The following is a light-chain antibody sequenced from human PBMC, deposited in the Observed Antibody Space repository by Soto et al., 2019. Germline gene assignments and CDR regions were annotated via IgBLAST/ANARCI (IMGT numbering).Light chain of an antibody. CDR3: QQYGTSPIN. J-gene: IGKJ5*01. CDR2: GAS. Sequence: EAVLTQSPVTLSLSPGERATLSCRASQSFRGLLAWYQQKPGQAPRLLIFGASSRSSGIPYRFSGSGSGTDFTLTVSRLEPEDFAVYYCQQYGTSPINFGQGTRLEIK. V-gene: IGKV3-20*01. CDR1: QSFRGL.